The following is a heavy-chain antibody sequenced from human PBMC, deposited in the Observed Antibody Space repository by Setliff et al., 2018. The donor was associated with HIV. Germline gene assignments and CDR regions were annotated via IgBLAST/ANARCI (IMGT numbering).Heavy chain of an antibody. CDR3: ARVSSTYWYSIFRNYYYHMDV. CDR1: GGSFSGYY. D-gene: IGHD2-8*02. V-gene: IGHV4-34*01. Sequence: SETLSLTCAVYGGSFSGYYWSWIRQAPGKGLEWIGEINHSGRTKYNPSLKSRVTLSVDTSKNQFSLKLNSVTAADMAVYYCARVSSTYWYSIFRNYYYHMDVWGKGTTVTVSS. J-gene: IGHJ6*03. CDR2: INHSGRT.